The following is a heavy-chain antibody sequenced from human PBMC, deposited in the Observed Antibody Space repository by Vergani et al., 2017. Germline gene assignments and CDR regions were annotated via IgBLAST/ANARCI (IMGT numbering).Heavy chain of an antibody. V-gene: IGHV4-34*01. Sequence: VQLVESGGGLVTPGGSLRLSCAASGFTFSSYSMNWIRQPPGKGLEWIGEINHSGSTNYNPSLKSRVTISVDTSKNQFSLKLSSVTAADTAVYYCARGFAGDGVSPASWGQGTLVTVSS. CDR3: ARGFAGDGVSPAS. D-gene: IGHD3-10*01. J-gene: IGHJ5*02. CDR2: INHSGST. CDR1: GFTFSSYS.